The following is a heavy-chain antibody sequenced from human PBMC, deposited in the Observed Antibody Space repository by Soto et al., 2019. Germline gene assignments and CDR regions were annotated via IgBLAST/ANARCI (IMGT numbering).Heavy chain of an antibody. CDR3: GRVTLDGFYANGVDV. J-gene: IGHJ6*02. CDR2: TDTDGSRK. V-gene: IGHV3-7*03. CDR1: GFSFSTYW. Sequence: GSLLLSCTASGFSFSTYWMYWVRQAPGKGLEWVANTDTDGSRKNYVDSVKGRFIISRDNAKNSLFLQMNSLRADDTAVYYCGRVTLDGFYANGVDVWGQGTKVTVYS. D-gene: IGHD4-17*01.